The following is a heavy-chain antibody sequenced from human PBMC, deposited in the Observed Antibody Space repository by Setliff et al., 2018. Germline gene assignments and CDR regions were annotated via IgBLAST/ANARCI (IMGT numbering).Heavy chain of an antibody. V-gene: IGHV4-39*07. CDR1: GGSVSSTSHY. J-gene: IGHJ6*03. Sequence: SETLSLTCNVSGGSVSSTSHYWGWIRQPPGKGMEWIGSVYTSGSTNYNPSLKSRVTISVDKSNNQFSLNLKSMTAADTAVYFCARGITYYYHMDLWGTGTTVTVSS. CDR2: VYTSGST. D-gene: IGHD3-10*01. CDR3: ARGITYYYHMDL.